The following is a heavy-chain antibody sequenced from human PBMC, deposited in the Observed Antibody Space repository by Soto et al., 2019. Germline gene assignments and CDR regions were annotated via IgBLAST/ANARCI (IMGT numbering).Heavy chain of an antibody. V-gene: IGHV4-34*01. J-gene: IGHJ4*02. CDR2: ISPSGTT. CDR3: ARAPRVSGSAQTRPDF. CDR1: SGSLSGYY. D-gene: IGHD6-6*01. Sequence: SETLSLTCSLYSGSLSGYYWSWIRQPPGKGLEWIGEISPSGTTNYSPSLKSRVSISVDTSKNQFSLNLTSLTAADTAVYYCARAPRVSGSAQTRPDFWGQGSLVTVSS.